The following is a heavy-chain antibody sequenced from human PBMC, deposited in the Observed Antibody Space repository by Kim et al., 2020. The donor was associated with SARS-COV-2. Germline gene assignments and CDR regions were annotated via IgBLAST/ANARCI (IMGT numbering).Heavy chain of an antibody. CDR3: ARASSSPPDYYYYGMDV. J-gene: IGHJ6*02. V-gene: IGHV3-33*01. CDR2: IWYDGSNK. Sequence: GGSLRLSCAASGFTFSSYGMHWVRQAPGKGLEWVAVIWYDGSNKYYADSVKGRFTISRDNSKNTLYLQMNSLRAEDTAVYYCARASSSPPDYYYYGMDVWGQGTTVTVSS. CDR1: GFTFSSYG. D-gene: IGHD6-6*01.